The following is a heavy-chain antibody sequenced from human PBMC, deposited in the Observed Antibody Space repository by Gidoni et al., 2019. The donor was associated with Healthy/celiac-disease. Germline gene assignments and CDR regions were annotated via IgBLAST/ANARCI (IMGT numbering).Heavy chain of an antibody. CDR2: IWYDGSNK. D-gene: IGHD6-13*01. J-gene: IGHJ4*02. CDR1: GFTFSSYG. V-gene: IGHV3-33*01. CDR3: AREYSSSWRYFDY. Sequence: QVQLVASGGGVVHPGRSLRLSCAASGFTFSSYGMHWDRQAPGKGLEWVTVIWYDGSNKYYADSVKGRFTITRDNSKNTLYLQMNSLRAEGTAVYYCAREYSSSWRYFDYWGQGTLVTVSS.